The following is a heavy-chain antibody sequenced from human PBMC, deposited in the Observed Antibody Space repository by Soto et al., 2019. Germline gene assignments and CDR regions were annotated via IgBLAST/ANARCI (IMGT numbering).Heavy chain of an antibody. D-gene: IGHD6-6*01. V-gene: IGHV4-34*01. CDR3: ARLKAARPVDY. CDR2: INHSGST. Sequence: SETLSLTCAVYGGSFSGYYWSWIRQPPGKGLEWIGEINHSGSTNYNPSLKSRVTISVDTPKNQFSLKLSSVTAADTAVYYCARLKAARPVDYWGQGTLVTVSS. CDR1: GGSFSGYY. J-gene: IGHJ4*02.